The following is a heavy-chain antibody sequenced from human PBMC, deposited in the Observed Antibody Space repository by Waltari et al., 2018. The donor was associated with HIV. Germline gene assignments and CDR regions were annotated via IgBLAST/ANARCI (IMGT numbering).Heavy chain of an antibody. J-gene: IGHJ4*02. Sequence: QVQLVQSGAAVKKPGASVQVSCKASGYTFTGYYMHWLRKAPGQGLEWMGWINPNSGGTNYAQKFQGRVTMTRDTSISTAYIELSRLRSDDTAVYYCARDLGYSSGWYSNYWGQGTLVTVSS. CDR2: INPNSGGT. CDR1: GYTFTGYY. V-gene: IGHV1-2*02. CDR3: ARDLGYSSGWYSNY. D-gene: IGHD6-19*01.